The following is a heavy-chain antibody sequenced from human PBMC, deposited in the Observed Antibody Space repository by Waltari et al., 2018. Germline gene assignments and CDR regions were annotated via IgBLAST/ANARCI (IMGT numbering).Heavy chain of an antibody. Sequence: QVQVVESGGGVVQPGRSLRLSCAASGFTFSSNGMHWVRQAPGKGLDWLAIISADGSVTHYADSVKGRFTVSRDNSNNMLYLQMNSLTAEDTAMYYCAKGCNFGSRCYYTDSWGQGTLVTVSS. CDR2: ISADGSVT. CDR1: GFTFSSNG. D-gene: IGHD2-2*01. CDR3: AKGCNFGSRCYYTDS. J-gene: IGHJ4*02. V-gene: IGHV3-30*18.